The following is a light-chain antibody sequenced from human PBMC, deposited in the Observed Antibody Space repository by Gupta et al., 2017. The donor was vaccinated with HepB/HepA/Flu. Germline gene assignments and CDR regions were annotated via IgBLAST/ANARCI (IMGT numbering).Light chain of an antibody. CDR1: QGISSY. CDR3: QQYYAKPRT. V-gene: IGKV1-8*01. CDR2: AAS. Sequence: TGDRVSITCRASQGISSYLAWYQVKPGKAPKLIIHAASTLQIGVPSRFSGSGSGTEFTLTISCLQSEDFATYYCQQYYAKPRTFGQGTKVEIE. J-gene: IGKJ1*01.